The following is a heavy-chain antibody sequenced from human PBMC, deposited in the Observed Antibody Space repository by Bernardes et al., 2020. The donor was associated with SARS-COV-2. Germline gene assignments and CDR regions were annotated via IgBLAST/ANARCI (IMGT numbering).Heavy chain of an antibody. D-gene: IGHD3-10*01. CDR3: ARDYYGSGSYLSWFDP. CDR2: IYESGNT. Sequence: SETLSLTCTVSDGSIGSTHWWSWVRQSPEKGLEWIGEIYESGNTHYNPSLKSRVTISVDKSQNQFSLKLTSVTAADTAVYYCARDYYGSGSYLSWFDPWGQGTLVTVSS. V-gene: IGHV4-4*02. CDR1: DGSIGSTHW. J-gene: IGHJ5*02.